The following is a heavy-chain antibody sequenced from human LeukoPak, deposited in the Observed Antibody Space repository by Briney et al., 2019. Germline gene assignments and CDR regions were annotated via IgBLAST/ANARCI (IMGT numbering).Heavy chain of an antibody. CDR2: IRSKAKSYAT. D-gene: IGHD3-9*01. CDR1: GFTFSAST. Sequence: WSLLLSCAASGFTFSASTMHWVRQASGKGLEWVGRIRSKAKSYATAYAASVMGRLTISRDDSKNKAYLQMNSLKTEDTAVYYCTRMGYGIYEGRDYWGQGILVTVSS. CDR3: TRMGYGIYEGRDY. J-gene: IGHJ4*02. V-gene: IGHV3-73*01.